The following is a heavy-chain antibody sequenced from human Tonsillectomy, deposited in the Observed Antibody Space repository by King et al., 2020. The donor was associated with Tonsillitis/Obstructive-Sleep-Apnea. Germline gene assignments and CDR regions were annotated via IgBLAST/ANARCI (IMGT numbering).Heavy chain of an antibody. CDR2: IKSKSEGGTT. V-gene: IGHV3-15*01. Sequence: VQLVESGGGLVKPGGSLRLSCAASGFTFSNAWMTWVRQAPGKGLEWVGRIKSKSEGGTTDYAAPVKGRFTISRDDSKNTLYLQMNSLKIEDTAVDYCTTYQIGVGGDYFDYWGQGTLVTVSS. J-gene: IGHJ4*02. CDR1: GFTFSNAW. D-gene: IGHD6-19*01. CDR3: TTYQIGVGGDYFDY.